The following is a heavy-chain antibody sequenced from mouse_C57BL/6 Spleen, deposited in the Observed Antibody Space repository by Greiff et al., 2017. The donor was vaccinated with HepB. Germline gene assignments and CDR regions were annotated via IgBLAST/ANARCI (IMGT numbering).Heavy chain of an antibody. J-gene: IGHJ4*01. D-gene: IGHD2-1*01. V-gene: IGHV1-81*01. CDR3: AKLYYGNAMDY. CDR2: IYPRSGNT. Sequence: VQLQQSGAELARPGASVKLSCKASGYTFTSYGISWVKQRTGQGLEWIGEIYPRSGNTYYNEKFKGKATLTADKSSSTAYMELRSLTSEDSAVYFCAKLYYGNAMDYWGQGTSVTVSS. CDR1: GYTFTSYG.